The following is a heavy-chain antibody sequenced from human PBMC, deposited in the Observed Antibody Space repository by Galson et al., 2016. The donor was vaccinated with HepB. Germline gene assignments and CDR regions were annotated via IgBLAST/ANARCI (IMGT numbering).Heavy chain of an antibody. CDR3: AKEEYFYDASGPIDY. Sequence: SLRLSCAGSGFTFSNYAMTWVRQAPGKGLEWVSAISGSSSNSYHSDSVKGRFTVSRDNSKKTLFLDMSSLRAEDTAIYYCAKEEYFYDASGPIDYWGRGILVTVSS. CDR2: ISGSSSNS. J-gene: IGHJ4*02. V-gene: IGHV3-23*01. CDR1: GFTFSNYA. D-gene: IGHD3-22*01.